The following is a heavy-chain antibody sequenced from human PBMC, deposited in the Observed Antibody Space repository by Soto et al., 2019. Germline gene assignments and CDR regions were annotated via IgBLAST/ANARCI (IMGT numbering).Heavy chain of an antibody. D-gene: IGHD3-22*01. V-gene: IGHV4-59*01. CDR1: GGSISSYY. CDR2: IYYSGGT. J-gene: IGHJ2*01. Sequence: PSETLSLTCTVSGGSISSYYWSWIRQPPGKGLEWIGYIYYSGGTNYNPSLKSRVTISVDTSKNQFSLKLSSVTAADTAVYYCTSGNYYDSSGYYYPYWYFDLWGRGTLVTVSS. CDR3: TSGNYYDSSGYYYPYWYFDL.